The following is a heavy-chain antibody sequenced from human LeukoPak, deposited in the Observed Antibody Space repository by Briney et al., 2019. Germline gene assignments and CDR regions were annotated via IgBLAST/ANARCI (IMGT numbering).Heavy chain of an antibody. D-gene: IGHD3-9*01. CDR2: IFHSGST. CDR3: ARGRDLLTGFYEHWFDP. Sequence: SETLSLTCTVSGGSIKSHFWSWVRQPPGKRLEWIGYIFHSGSTNYNPSLKSRVTISVDTSKNQFSLRLTSVTAADTAVYYCARGRDLLTGFYEHWFDPWGQGTLVTVSS. J-gene: IGHJ5*02. CDR1: GGSIKSHF. V-gene: IGHV4-59*11.